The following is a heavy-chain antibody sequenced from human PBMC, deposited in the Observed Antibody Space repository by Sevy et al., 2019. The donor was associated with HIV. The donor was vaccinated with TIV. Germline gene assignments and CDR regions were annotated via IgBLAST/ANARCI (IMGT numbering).Heavy chain of an antibody. Sequence: SETLSLTCTVPGGALSRSDYYWGWIRQPPGKGLEWIGNVYYSGKTFYSPSSKSRVSISADTSKNQFSLKLSFVTAADTAVYYSAGGYCTAGSRLQLDYWGQGTLVTVSS. CDR2: VYYSGKT. CDR3: AGGYCTAGSRLQLDY. D-gene: IGHD2-8*02. J-gene: IGHJ4*02. V-gene: IGHV4-39*01. CDR1: GGALSRSDYY.